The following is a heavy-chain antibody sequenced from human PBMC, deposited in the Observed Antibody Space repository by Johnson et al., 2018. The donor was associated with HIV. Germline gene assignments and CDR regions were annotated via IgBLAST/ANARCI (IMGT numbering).Heavy chain of an antibody. CDR3: ARDETKRRYALTAFDI. D-gene: IGHD1-1*01. CDR1: GFTLSFYY. CDR2: IKLDGSEL. J-gene: IGHJ3*02. Sequence: VQLVESGGGVVQPGGSLRLSCAASGFTLSFYYMTWVRQAPGKGLEWVASIKLDGSELHYVASVKGRFPISRDNAQNSLFLQMSSLRPEDTAVYYCARDETKRRYALTAFDIWGQGTMVSVSS. V-gene: IGHV3-7*01.